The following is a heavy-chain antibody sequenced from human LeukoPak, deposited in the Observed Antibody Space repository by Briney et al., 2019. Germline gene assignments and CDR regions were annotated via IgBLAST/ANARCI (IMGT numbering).Heavy chain of an antibody. CDR1: GFTFSSYG. CDR3: AKQRGIRLPEYYFDY. J-gene: IGHJ4*02. Sequence: PGGSLRLSCAASGFTFSSYGMHWVRQAPGKGLEWVAFIRYGGSNKYYADSVKGRFTISRDNSKNTLYLQMNSLRAEDTAVYYCAKQRGIRLPEYYFDYWGQGTLVTVSS. D-gene: IGHD3-10*01. CDR2: IRYGGSNK. V-gene: IGHV3-30*02.